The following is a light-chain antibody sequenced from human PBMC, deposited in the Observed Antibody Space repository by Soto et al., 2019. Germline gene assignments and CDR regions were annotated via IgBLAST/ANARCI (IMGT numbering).Light chain of an antibody. CDR2: EVS. J-gene: IGLJ1*01. CDR1: SSDVGGYNY. Sequence: ALTPPASVSGSPGQPITISCTGTSSDVGGYNYVSWSQQRPGKAPKLMIYEVSNRPSGVSNRFSGSKSGNTASLTISGLQAEDEADYYCSSYTSSSTLVFGTGTKVTVL. V-gene: IGLV2-14*01. CDR3: SSYTSSSTLV.